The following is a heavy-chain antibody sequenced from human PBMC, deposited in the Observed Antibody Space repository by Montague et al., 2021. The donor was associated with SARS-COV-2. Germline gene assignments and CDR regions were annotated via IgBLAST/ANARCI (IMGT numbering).Heavy chain of an antibody. CDR2: TYYRPKWYN. CDR1: GDSVSSNSAA. J-gene: IGHJ6*02. CDR3: ARVGRQQLVRLSGMDV. D-gene: IGHD6-13*01. V-gene: IGHV6-1*01. Sequence: CAISGDSVSSNSAAWNWIRQSPSRGLEWLGRTYYRPKWYNDYALSVKSRITINPDTSKNQFSLQLNSVTPEDTAVYYCARVGRQQLVRLSGMDVWGQGTTVTVPS.